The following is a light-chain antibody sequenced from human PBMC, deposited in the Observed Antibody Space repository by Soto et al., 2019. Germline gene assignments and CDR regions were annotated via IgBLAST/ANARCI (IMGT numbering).Light chain of an antibody. J-gene: IGLJ1*01. Sequence: QSALTQLACVSGYTGQSITISCTGTSSEVGRYDLVFWYRKHAGEAPNLILNRLDKRPSRLSHRFSGSNSGNTSSLTISGLQPDVDAYYFCCSYANTSTFEYVFGTGTNATVL. CDR2: RLD. CDR1: SSEVGRYDL. CDR3: CSYANTSTFEYV. V-gene: IGLV2-23*02.